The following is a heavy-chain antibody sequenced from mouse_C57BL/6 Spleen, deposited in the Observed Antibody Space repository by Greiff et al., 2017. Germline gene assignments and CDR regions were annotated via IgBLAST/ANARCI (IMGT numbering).Heavy chain of an antibody. CDR3: ARDYGSSPYAMDD. V-gene: IGHV1-80*01. D-gene: IGHD1-1*01. Sequence: QVQLQQSGAELVKPGASVKISCKASGYAFSSYWMNWVKQRPGKGLEWIGQIYPGDGDTNYNGKFKGKATLTADKSSSTAYMQLSSLTPEDSAVYFSARDYGSSPYAMDDWGQGTSVTVSS. J-gene: IGHJ4*01. CDR2: IYPGDGDT. CDR1: GYAFSSYW.